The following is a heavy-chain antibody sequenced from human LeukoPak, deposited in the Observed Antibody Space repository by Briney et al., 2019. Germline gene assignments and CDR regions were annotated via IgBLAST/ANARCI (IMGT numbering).Heavy chain of an antibody. J-gene: IGHJ5*02. CDR1: GGSISSYY. V-gene: IGHV4-4*07. Sequence: SETLSLTCTVSGGSISSYYWSWIRQPAGKGLEWIGRIYTSGSTNYNPSLKSRVTMSVDTSKNQFSLKLSSVTAADTAVYYCARRVFYDFWSGYYAGWFDPWGQGTLVTVSS. CDR2: IYTSGST. CDR3: ARRVFYDFWSGYYAGWFDP. D-gene: IGHD3-3*01.